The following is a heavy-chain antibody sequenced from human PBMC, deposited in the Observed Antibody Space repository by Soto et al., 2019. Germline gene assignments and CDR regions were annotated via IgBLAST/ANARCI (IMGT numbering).Heavy chain of an antibody. CDR3: ARHVPYCSDTSHCAYGMDV. CDR2: IYYSGST. D-gene: IGHD2-2*01. J-gene: IGHJ6*02. V-gene: IGHV4-59*08. CDR1: AGSLSTCA. Sequence: SQNLPVTWTVSAGSLSTCARIVFRQPLGKGLEWIGYIYYSGSTNYNPSLKSRVTISVDTSKNQFSLKLSSVTAADTAVYYCARHVPYCSDTSHCAYGMDVWGQGTTVT.